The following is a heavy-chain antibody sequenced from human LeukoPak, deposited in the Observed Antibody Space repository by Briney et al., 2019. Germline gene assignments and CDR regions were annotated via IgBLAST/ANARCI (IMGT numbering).Heavy chain of an antibody. V-gene: IGHV3-53*05. CDR2: IYSGGST. D-gene: IGHD3-3*01. CDR3: AKDTPTGNWYYDFWSGYYIWFDY. CDR1: GFTVSSNY. Sequence: AGGSLRLSCAASGFTVSSNYMSWVRQAPGKGLEWVSVIYSGGSTYYADSVKGRFTISRDNSKNTLYLQMNSLRAEDTAVYYCAKDTPTGNWYYDFWSGYYIWFDYWGQGTLVTVSS. J-gene: IGHJ4*02.